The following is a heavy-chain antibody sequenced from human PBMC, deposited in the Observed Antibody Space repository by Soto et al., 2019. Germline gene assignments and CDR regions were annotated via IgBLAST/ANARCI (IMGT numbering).Heavy chain of an antibody. CDR3: AREGAYAFDI. CDR1: GGSFSGYY. CDR2: INHSGST. V-gene: IGHV4-34*01. J-gene: IGHJ3*02. Sequence: PSETLSLTCAVYGGSFSGYYWNWIRQPPGKGLEWIGEINHSGSTNYNPSLKSRVTISVDTSKNQFSLKLSSVTAADTAVYYCAREGAYAFDIWGQGTMVTVSS. D-gene: IGHD3-16*01.